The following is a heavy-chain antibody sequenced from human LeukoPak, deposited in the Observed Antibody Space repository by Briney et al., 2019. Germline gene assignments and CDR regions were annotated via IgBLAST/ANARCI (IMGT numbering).Heavy chain of an antibody. J-gene: IGHJ3*02. CDR3: AGRVFDI. Sequence: GGSQRLSCAASGFTFSHYWMSWVRQAPGKGLEWVANIKEDGSEKYYVDSVKGRFTISRDNAKNSLYLQMNSLRAEDTALYYCAGRVFDIWGQGTMVTVSS. CDR2: IKEDGSEK. D-gene: IGHD2-15*01. CDR1: GFTFSHYW. V-gene: IGHV3-7*01.